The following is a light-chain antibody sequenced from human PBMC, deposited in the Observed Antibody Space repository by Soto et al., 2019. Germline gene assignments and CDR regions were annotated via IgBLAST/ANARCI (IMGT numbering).Light chain of an antibody. V-gene: IGKV2-28*01. Sequence: EIVMTQSPLTLPVTPGEPASIACRSSQSLLYNNTYNYLDWYVQKPGQSPQILIYFGSNRAPGVPDRFSGSGSGTDFTLKINRVEAEDVGTYYCMQALQSLTFGQGTRLEI. CDR1: QSLLYNNTYNY. CDR2: FGS. CDR3: MQALQSLT. J-gene: IGKJ5*01.